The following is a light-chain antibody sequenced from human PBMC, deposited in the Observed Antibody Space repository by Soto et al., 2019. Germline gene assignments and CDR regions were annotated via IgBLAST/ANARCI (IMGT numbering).Light chain of an antibody. CDR2: KAY. J-gene: IGKJ5*01. Sequence: DIHVTQSPSTLSGSLGDRVTITCRASQTISSWLAWYQQKPGKAPKLLIYKAYTLKSGVPSTFSGSGSGTEFTLTISSLQPDDFATYYCQHADSFPLITCGQGTRLEIK. CDR1: QTISSW. CDR3: QHADSFPLIT. V-gene: IGKV1-5*03.